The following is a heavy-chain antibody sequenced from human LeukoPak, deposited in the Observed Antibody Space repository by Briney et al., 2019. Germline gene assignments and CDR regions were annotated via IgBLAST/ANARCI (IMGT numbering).Heavy chain of an antibody. V-gene: IGHV4-61*01. CDR2: IYYSGST. Sequence: SQTLSLTCTVSGGSISSGSYYWSWIRQPPGKGLEWIGYIYYSGSTNYNPSLKSRVTISVDTSKNQFSLKLSSVTAADTAVYYCAREVAARDYGGNNDYYYGMDVWGQGTTVTVSS. J-gene: IGHJ6*02. CDR3: AREVAARDYGGNNDYYYGMDV. D-gene: IGHD4-23*01. CDR1: GGSISSGSYY.